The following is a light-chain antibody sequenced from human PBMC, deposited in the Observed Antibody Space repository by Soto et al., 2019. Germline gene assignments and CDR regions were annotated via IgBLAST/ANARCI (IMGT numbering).Light chain of an antibody. CDR1: ALPKQY. V-gene: IGLV3-25*02. Sequence: SYELTQPPSVSVSPGQTARITCSGDALPKQYAYWYQQQPGQAPVLVIYKDSERPSGIPERFSGSSSGTTVTLTISGVQAEDEADYYCQSADSSGTYPEVFGGGTKVTVL. J-gene: IGLJ3*02. CDR3: QSADSSGTYPEV. CDR2: KDS.